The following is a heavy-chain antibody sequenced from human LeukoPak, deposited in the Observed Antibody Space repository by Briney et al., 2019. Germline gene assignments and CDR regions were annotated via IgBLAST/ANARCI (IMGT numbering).Heavy chain of an antibody. V-gene: IGHV1-69*05. CDR3: ARIDFGGDYESDY. D-gene: IGHD4-23*01. CDR1: GHTLTELS. CDR2: IIPIYGTA. J-gene: IGHJ4*02. Sequence: SVKVSCKVSGHTLTELSMHWVRQAPGQGLEWMGGIIPIYGTANYAQKFQGRVTITTDESTSAAYMELSRLSSDDTAVYYCARIDFGGDYESDYWGQGTLVIVSS.